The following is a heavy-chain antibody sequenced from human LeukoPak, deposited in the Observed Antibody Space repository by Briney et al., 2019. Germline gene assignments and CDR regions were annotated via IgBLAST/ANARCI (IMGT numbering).Heavy chain of an antibody. V-gene: IGHV3-21*01. CDR3: ARAECSGGSCYFDY. J-gene: IGHJ4*02. Sequence: MAGGSLRLSCAASGFTFSSYSMNWVRQAPGKGLEWVSSISSSSSYIYYADSVKGRFTISRDKAKNSLYLQMNSLRAEDTAVYYCARAECSGGSCYFDYWGQGTLVTVSS. CDR1: GFTFSSYS. D-gene: IGHD2-15*01. CDR2: ISSSSSYI.